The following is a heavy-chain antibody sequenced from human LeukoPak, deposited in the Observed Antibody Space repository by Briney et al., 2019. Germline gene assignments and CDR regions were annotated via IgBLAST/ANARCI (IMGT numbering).Heavy chain of an antibody. CDR3: TAGVSRGD. V-gene: IGHV3-15*01. J-gene: IGHJ4*02. D-gene: IGHD3-10*01. CDR2: IKSKTDGGTI. CDR1: GFTFSNVW. Sequence: GGSLRLSCAASGFTFSNVWMSWVRQAPGKGLEWVGRIKSKTDGGTINYAAPVKDRFTISRDDSKNTLFLQMKSLKTEDTAVYYCTAGVSRGDWGQGTLVTVSS.